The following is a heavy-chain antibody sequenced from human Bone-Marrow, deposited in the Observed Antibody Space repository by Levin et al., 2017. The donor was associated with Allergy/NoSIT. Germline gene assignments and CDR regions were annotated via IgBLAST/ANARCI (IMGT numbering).Heavy chain of an antibody. CDR1: GFTFNNFV. Sequence: GESLKISCAASGFTFNNFVMSWVRQAPGKGLEWVSAISNTGYTSYYADSVKGRFTISRDNSKNTLYVVYLQMNSLRAEDTAVYYCAKVKCTSSGWTYAFDIWGQGTMVTVSS. CDR3: AKVKCTSSGWTYAFDI. J-gene: IGHJ3*02. D-gene: IGHD2-8*01. CDR2: ISNTGYTS. V-gene: IGHV3-23*01.